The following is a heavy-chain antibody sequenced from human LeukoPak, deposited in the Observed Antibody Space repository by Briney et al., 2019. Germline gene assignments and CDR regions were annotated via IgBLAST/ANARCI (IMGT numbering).Heavy chain of an antibody. Sequence: PGGSLRLSCAASGFTFSSYAMSWVRQAPGKGLECVSSISGSDGSTYYADSVKGRFTISRDNSKNTLYLQMNSLRAEDTAVYYCARAYSVRYGLGYYYMDVWGKGTTVTISS. CDR2: ISGSDGST. D-gene: IGHD5/OR15-5a*01. V-gene: IGHV3-23*01. CDR3: ARAYSVRYGLGYYYMDV. J-gene: IGHJ6*03. CDR1: GFTFSSYA.